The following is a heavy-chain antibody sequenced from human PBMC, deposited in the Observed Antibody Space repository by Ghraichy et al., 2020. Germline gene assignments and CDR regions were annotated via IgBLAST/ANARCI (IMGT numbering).Heavy chain of an antibody. CDR3: ARARGGGSYEMDY. Sequence: GGSLRLSCAASGFTFSDYYMSWIRQAPGKGLEWVSYISSSSSYTNYADSVKGRFTISRDNAKNSLYLQMNSLRAEDTAVYYCARARGGGSYEMDYWGQGTLVTVSS. CDR1: GFTFSDYY. V-gene: IGHV3-11*06. D-gene: IGHD1-26*01. CDR2: ISSSSSYT. J-gene: IGHJ4*02.